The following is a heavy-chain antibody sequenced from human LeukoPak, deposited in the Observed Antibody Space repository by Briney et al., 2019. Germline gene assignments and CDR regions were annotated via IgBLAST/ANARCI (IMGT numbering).Heavy chain of an antibody. CDR3: ARLEEDLTLGVAGYWFVT. J-gene: IGHJ5*02. CDR1: GYTFTDYY. CDR2: INSNSGGT. D-gene: IGHD3-16*01. Sequence: ASVKVSCKASGYTFTDYYMQWVRQAPGQGLEGVGGINSNSGGTNYVQKFQGRVTMTRDTSTSTAYMALSSLRSDDTAVYYCARLEEDLTLGVAGYWFVTWGQGTLVTAS. V-gene: IGHV1-2*02.